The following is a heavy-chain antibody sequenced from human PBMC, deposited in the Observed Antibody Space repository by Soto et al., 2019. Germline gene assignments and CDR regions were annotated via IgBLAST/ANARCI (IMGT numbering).Heavy chain of an antibody. D-gene: IGHD3-3*01. CDR3: ARAIVGVVIYFDY. V-gene: IGHV4-59*01. CDR1: GGSISSYY. Sequence: QVQLQESGPGLVKPSETLSLTCTVSGGSISSYYWSWIRQPPGKGLEWIGYIYYSGSTNYNPSLKSRVAITVDTSKNQFSLKLSSVTAADTAVYYCARAIVGVVIYFDYWGQGTLVTVSS. J-gene: IGHJ4*02. CDR2: IYYSGST.